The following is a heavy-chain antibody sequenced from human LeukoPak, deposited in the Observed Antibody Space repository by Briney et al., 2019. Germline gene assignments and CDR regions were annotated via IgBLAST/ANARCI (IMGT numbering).Heavy chain of an antibody. CDR1: GFTFSSYA. Sequence: GGSLRLSCAASGFTFSSYAMSWVRQAPGKGLEWVSAISGSGGSTYYADSVKGRFTISRDNSKNTLYLQMNSLRAEDTAVYYCAKAKSSGYSRGYYGGDYWGQGTLVTVSS. V-gene: IGHV3-23*01. CDR3: AKAKSSGYSRGYYGGDY. D-gene: IGHD6-25*01. J-gene: IGHJ4*02. CDR2: ISGSGGST.